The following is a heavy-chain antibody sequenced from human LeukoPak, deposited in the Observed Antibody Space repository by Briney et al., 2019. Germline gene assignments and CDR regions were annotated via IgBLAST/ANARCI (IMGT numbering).Heavy chain of an antibody. J-gene: IGHJ3*02. CDR1: GYTFTNYY. D-gene: IGHD5-24*01. V-gene: IGHV1-46*01. CDR3: ARIRDGYNDAYDI. CDR2: INPGGDNT. Sequence: ASVKVSCKASGYTFTNYYIHWVRQAPRQGLEWMGLINPGGDNTDYAQNFQGRVTMTRDTSTSTVYMGLSSLRSEDTAVYYCARIRDGYNDAYDIWGQGTMVTVSS.